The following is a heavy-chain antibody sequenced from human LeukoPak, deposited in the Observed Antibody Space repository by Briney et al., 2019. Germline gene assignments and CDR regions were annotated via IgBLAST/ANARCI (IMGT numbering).Heavy chain of an antibody. CDR1: GGSISSYY. J-gene: IGHJ6*02. V-gene: IGHV4-59*01. CDR3: ARGGSGYDSFYYYGMDV. CDR2: IYDSGST. Sequence: SETLSLTCTVAGGSISSYYWSWIRQPPGKGLEWIGYIYDSGSTNYNPSLKSRVTISVDTSKNQFSLKLSSVTAADTAVYYCARGGSGYDSFYYYGMDVWGQGTTVTVSS. D-gene: IGHD5-12*01.